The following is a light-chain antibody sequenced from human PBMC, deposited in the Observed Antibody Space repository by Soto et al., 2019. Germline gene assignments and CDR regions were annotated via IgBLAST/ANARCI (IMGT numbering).Light chain of an antibody. Sequence: EIVLTQSPGTLSLSPGERATLSCRATQSVSSSYLAWYQQKPGQAPRLLIYGASSRATGIPDRFSGSGSGTDFTLTISILEPEDFAVYYCQQYGSSPFTFCPGTKVDIK. CDR1: QSVSSSY. CDR3: QQYGSSPFT. CDR2: GAS. V-gene: IGKV3-20*01. J-gene: IGKJ3*01.